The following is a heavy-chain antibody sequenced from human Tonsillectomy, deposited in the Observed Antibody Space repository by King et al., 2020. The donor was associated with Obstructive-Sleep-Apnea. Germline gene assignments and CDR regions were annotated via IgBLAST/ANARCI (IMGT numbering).Heavy chain of an antibody. D-gene: IGHD1-26*01. Sequence: VQLVESGGGVVLPGRSLRLSCAASGFTFSSYALHWVRQAPGKGLEWVAVISYDGSDKYYADSVKGRFTISRDNSKNTLYLQMKSLRAEETAVYYCARDKYSGSYYDSLGFYFDYWGQGTLVTVSS. CDR1: GFTFSSYA. CDR2: ISYDGSDK. CDR3: ARDKYSGSYYDSLGFYFDY. J-gene: IGHJ4*02. V-gene: IGHV3-30*04.